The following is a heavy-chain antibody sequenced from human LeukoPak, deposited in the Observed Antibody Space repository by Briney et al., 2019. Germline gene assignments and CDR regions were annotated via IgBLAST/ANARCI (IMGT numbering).Heavy chain of an antibody. CDR2: ISYDGSNK. J-gene: IGHJ4*02. V-gene: IGHV3-30*01. Sequence: GGSLRLSCAASGFTFSSYAMHWVRQAPGKGLEWVAVISYDGSNKYYADSVKGRFTISRDNSKNTLYLQMNSLRAEDTAVYYCARGDSSSWYYFDYRGQGTLVTVSS. D-gene: IGHD6-13*01. CDR1: GFTFSSYA. CDR3: ARGDSSSWYYFDY.